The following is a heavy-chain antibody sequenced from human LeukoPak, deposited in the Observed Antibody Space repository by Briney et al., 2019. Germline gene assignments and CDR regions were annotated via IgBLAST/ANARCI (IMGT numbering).Heavy chain of an antibody. CDR1: GATVNSNY. J-gene: IGHJ4*01. D-gene: IGHD3-10*01. Sequence: PGGSLRLSCVDSGATVNSNYMSWVRQAPGKGLEWVSVIYSGGSTYYADSVKGRFTISRDISKNTLYLQMNDLRAEDTAVYYCARDFSGYWGQGTLVTVSS. CDR2: IYSGGST. CDR3: ARDFSGY. V-gene: IGHV3-66*01.